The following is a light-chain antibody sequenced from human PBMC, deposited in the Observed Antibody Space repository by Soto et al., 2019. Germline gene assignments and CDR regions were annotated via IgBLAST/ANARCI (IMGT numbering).Light chain of an antibody. J-gene: IGKJ3*01. CDR3: QQYHSYPFT. Sequence: DIQMTQSPSTLSASVGDRLSITCRASQSITNWLAWYQQKPGKAPKLLIYKATRLQSEVTSRFSGSASGPEFTLTISSLQPDDVATYYCQQYHSYPFTFGPGTKVDIK. CDR1: QSITNW. V-gene: IGKV1-5*03. CDR2: KAT.